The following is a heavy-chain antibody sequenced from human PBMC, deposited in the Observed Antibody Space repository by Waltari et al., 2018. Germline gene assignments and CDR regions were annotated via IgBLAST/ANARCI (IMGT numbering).Heavy chain of an antibody. J-gene: IGHJ2*01. Sequence: QVQLVQSGAEVKRPGASVKVPCRASGYTFTGHYMHWVRQAPGQGLEWTGWIHPSNGVTTYAQNFEGRVAVTRNTSSSTAYMELTRLTSDDTAVYYCARDSYFDSALNGGANWYFDLWGQGTLVIVSS. D-gene: IGHD3-22*01. CDR1: GYTFTGHY. CDR3: ARDSYFDSALNGGANWYFDL. CDR2: IHPSNGVT. V-gene: IGHV1-2*02.